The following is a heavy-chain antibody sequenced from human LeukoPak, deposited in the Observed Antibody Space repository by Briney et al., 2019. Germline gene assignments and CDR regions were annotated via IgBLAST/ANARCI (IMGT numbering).Heavy chain of an antibody. D-gene: IGHD1-14*01. CDR2: IYYSGST. CDR3: ASPGLG. CDR1: GGSISSHY. Sequence: SETLSLTCTVSGGSISSHYWSWIRQPPGKGLEWIGYIYYSGSTNYNPSLKSRVTISVDTSKNQFSLKLSSVTAADTAVYYCASPGLGWGQGTLVTVSS. V-gene: IGHV4-59*11. J-gene: IGHJ4*02.